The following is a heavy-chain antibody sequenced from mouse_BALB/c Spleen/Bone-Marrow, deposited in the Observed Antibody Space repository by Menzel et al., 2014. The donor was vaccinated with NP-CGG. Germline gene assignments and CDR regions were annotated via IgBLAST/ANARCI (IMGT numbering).Heavy chain of an antibody. V-gene: IGHV1-63*01. Sequence: VKLMESGTELVRPGTSVKISCKASGYAFTNYWLGWVKQRPGHGLEWIGDIYPGSGNTYYNEKFKGKATLTADKSSSTAYMQLSSLTSEDSAVYFCTRRRSLDYWGQGTTLTVSS. CDR2: IYPGSGNT. J-gene: IGHJ2*01. CDR3: TRRRSLDY. CDR1: GYAFTNYW.